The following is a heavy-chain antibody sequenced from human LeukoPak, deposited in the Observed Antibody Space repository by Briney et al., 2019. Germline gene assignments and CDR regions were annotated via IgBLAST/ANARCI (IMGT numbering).Heavy chain of an antibody. D-gene: IGHD3/OR15-3a*01. J-gene: IGHJ4*02. Sequence: GGSLRLSCAAFGFTVSSNYMSWVRQAPRRGLEWVSAISGSGTGTYYADSVKGRFTISRDNSKNTLYLHMNSLRAEDTAVYYCAKVATWTYFDYWGQGTLVTVSS. V-gene: IGHV3-23*01. CDR3: AKVATWTYFDY. CDR2: ISGSGTGT. CDR1: GFTVSSNY.